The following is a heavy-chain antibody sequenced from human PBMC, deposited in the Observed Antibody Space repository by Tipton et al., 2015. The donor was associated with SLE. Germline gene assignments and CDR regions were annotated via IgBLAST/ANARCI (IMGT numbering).Heavy chain of an antibody. D-gene: IGHD5-18*01. CDR3: ARRQLCLD. V-gene: IGHV4-39*01. Sequence: TLSLTCSVSGGSISSSSYYWGWIRQPPGKGLEWAGTFYYSGNTYYNPSLRSRVTISVDTSKNQFSLTLTYVTAADTAVYFCARRQLCLDWGQGTLVTVSS. CDR1: GGSISSSSYY. J-gene: IGHJ4*02. CDR2: FYYSGNT.